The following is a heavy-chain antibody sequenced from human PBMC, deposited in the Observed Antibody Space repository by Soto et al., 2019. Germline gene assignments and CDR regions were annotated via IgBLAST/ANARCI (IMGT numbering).Heavy chain of an antibody. CDR1: GYTFTGYF. V-gene: IGHV1-2*02. J-gene: IGHJ5*02. D-gene: IGHD3-3*01. CDR2: INPNSGAT. CDR3: ARGGGTILAPPP. Sequence: ASVKVSCKASGYTFTGYFIHWVRQAPGQGLEWVGYINPNSGATKYAPRFQGRDTMTSDTSIRTAYMDLSNLRSDDTAVYYCARGGGTILAPPPWGPGTLVTVSS.